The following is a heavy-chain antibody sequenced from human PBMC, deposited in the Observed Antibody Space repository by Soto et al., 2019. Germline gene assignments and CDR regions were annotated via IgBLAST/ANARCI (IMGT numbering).Heavy chain of an antibody. CDR2: ISSGSDYR. CDR3: ARDMMGMDDAFDI. Sequence: EVQLVESGGGLVKRGGSLRLSCAASGFTFTTYSMNWVRQAPGKGLEWVSSISSGSDYRYYGDSVKGRFTISRDNAKNSLYLQMNSLRADDTAVYYCARDMMGMDDAFDIWGQGTMVTVSS. J-gene: IGHJ3*02. D-gene: IGHD3-16*01. V-gene: IGHV3-21*01. CDR1: GFTFTTYS.